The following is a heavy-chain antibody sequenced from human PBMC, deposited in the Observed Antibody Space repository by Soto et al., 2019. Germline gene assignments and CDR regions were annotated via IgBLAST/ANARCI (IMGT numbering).Heavy chain of an antibody. CDR3: AKDYDYGDSLPFDY. Sequence: EVQLLEAGGGLVQPGGSLRLSCAASGFSFRDYGMSWVRQAPGKGLEWLSAIIGIGDKAYYADSVRGRFTISRDNSKNTLDLQLNDLGAEDTAIYYCAKDYDYGDSLPFDYWGQGTVVTVSS. CDR2: IIGIGDKA. V-gene: IGHV3-23*01. CDR1: GFSFRDYG. D-gene: IGHD4-17*01. J-gene: IGHJ4*02.